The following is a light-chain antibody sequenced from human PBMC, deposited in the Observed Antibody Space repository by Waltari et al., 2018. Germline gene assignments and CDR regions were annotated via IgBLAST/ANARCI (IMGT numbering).Light chain of an antibody. CDR2: DVT. CDR3: SSFTSSSTLV. Sequence: QSALTQPASVSGSPGQSITISCIGTSSDVGGYDYVSWYQQHPGKPPKLMIYDVTNRPSGVSDRFSGSKSDNTASLTISGLQAEDEADYYCSSFTSSSTLVFGGGTELTVL. J-gene: IGLJ2*01. CDR1: SSDVGGYDY. V-gene: IGLV2-14*03.